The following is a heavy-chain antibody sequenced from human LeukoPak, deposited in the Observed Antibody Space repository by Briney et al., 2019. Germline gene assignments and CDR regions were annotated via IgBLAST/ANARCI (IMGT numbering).Heavy chain of an antibody. CDR2: IKQDGSEK. CDR3: AKDNSGSCLPRYYFDY. CDR1: GFTFSSYW. Sequence: GGSLRLSCAASGFTFSSYWMSWVRQAPGKGLEWVANIKQDGSEKYYVDSVKGRFTISRDNAKNSLYLQMNSLRAEDTAVYYCAKDNSGSCLPRYYFDYWGQGTLVTVSS. D-gene: IGHD1-26*01. J-gene: IGHJ4*02. V-gene: IGHV3-7*01.